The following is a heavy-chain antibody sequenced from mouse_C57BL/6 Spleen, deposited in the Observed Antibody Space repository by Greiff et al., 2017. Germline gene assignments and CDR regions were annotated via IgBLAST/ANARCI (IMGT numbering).Heavy chain of an antibody. CDR3: ARDRDHSYAMDY. V-gene: IGHV3-6*01. Sequence: DVHLVESGPGLVKPSQSLSLTCSVTGYSITSGYYWNWIRQFPGNKLEWMGYISYDGSNNYNPSLKNRISITRDTSKNQFFLKLNSVTTEDTATYYCARDRDHSYAMDYWGQGTSVTVSS. CDR1: GYSITSGYY. J-gene: IGHJ4*01. CDR2: ISYDGSN.